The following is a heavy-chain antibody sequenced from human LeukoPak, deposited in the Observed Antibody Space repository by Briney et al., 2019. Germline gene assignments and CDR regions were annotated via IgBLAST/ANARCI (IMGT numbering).Heavy chain of an antibody. CDR2: IYWDDDK. J-gene: IGHJ4*02. V-gene: IGHV2-5*02. CDR3: AHRYSYGHAFDY. CDR1: GFSLSTSGVG. D-gene: IGHD5-18*01. Sequence: SGPTLVNPTQTLTLTCTFSGFSLSTSGVGVGWIRQPPGKALEWLALIYWDDDKRYSPSLKSRLTITKDTSKNQVVLTVTNMDPVDTATYYCAHRYSYGHAFDYWGQGTLVTVSS.